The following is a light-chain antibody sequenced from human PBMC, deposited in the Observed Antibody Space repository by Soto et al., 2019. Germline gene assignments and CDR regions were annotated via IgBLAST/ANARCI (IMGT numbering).Light chain of an antibody. V-gene: IGKV3-15*01. CDR2: YAS. CDR3: QHYSNWPPT. CDR1: DSVHRN. J-gene: IGKJ3*01. Sequence: EMVMTQSPATLSVSPGERVTLSCRASDSVHRNLAWYQQKPGQGPSLLIYYASTRATGVTDRFTGSGSGTECTLTISSLQSEDFGVYHCQHYSNWPPTFGPGTKVEIK.